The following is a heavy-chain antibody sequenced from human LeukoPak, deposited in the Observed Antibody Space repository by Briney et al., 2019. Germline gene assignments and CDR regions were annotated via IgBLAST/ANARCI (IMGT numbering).Heavy chain of an antibody. J-gene: IGHJ4*02. D-gene: IGHD3-10*01. CDR1: GGSISSSNYY. CDR2: INYGGTT. Sequence: SETLSLTCTVSGGSISSSNYYWSWVRQPPGRELQWIASINYGGTTYYNPSLKSRLTISVDTSKNQFSLRLSSVTAADTAAYLCARYVVSGSGRFYFDYWGQGSLVTVSS. CDR3: ARYVVSGSGRFYFDY. V-gene: IGHV4-39*01.